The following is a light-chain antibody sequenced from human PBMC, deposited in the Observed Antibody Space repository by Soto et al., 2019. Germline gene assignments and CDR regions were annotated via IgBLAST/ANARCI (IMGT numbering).Light chain of an antibody. Sequence: QSALTQPASVSGSPGQSITISCTGTRSDVGKYNLVSWYQQRPGKAPKLMIYEGSKRPSGVSNRFSGSKSGITASLTISGLQAEDEADYFCCSYAGSSTYIFGTGTKVTVL. CDR3: CSYAGSSTYI. V-gene: IGLV2-23*01. CDR1: RSDVGKYNL. CDR2: EGS. J-gene: IGLJ1*01.